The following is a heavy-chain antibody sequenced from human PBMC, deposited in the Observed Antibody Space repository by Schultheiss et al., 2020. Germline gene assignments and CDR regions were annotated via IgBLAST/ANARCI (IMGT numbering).Heavy chain of an antibody. CDR3: ARARSEYYGSGWNGINV. Sequence: GGSLRLSCAASGFTFSSYSMNWVRQAPGKGLEWVSSISSSSSYIYYADSVKGRFTISRDNAKNSLYLQMNSLRAEDTAVYYCARARSEYYGSGWNGINVWGQGTTVT. J-gene: IGHJ6*02. D-gene: IGHD3-10*01. V-gene: IGHV3-21*01. CDR2: ISSSSSYI. CDR1: GFTFSSYS.